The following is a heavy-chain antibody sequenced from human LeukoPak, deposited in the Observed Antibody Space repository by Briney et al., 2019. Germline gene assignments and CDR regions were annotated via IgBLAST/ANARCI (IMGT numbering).Heavy chain of an antibody. CDR2: INPNSGGT. V-gene: IGHV1-2*02. D-gene: IGHD3-22*01. J-gene: IGHJ5*02. CDR3: ARDLMYYYDSSGHP. Sequence: GASVKVSCKVSGYTFTGYYMHWVRQAPGQGLEWMGWINPNSGGTNYAQKFQGRVTMTRDTSISTAYMELSRLRSDDTAVYYCARDLMYYYDSSGHPWGQGTLVTVSS. CDR1: GYTFTGYY.